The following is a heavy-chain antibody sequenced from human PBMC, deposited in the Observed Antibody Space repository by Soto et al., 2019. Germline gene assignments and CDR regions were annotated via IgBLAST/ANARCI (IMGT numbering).Heavy chain of an antibody. CDR2: IYYSGST. D-gene: IGHD4-17*01. V-gene: IGHV4-30-4*01. CDR1: GGSISSGDYS. CDR3: ARDRVTTSAFDI. Sequence: QVQLQESGSGLVKPSQTLSLTCTVSGGSISSGDYSWSWIRQPPGKGLEWIGYIYYSGSTYYNPSLNSRVTISVDTSNNQFSMKLRSVTAADTAVYSCARDRVTTSAFDIWGQGTMVTVSS. J-gene: IGHJ3*02.